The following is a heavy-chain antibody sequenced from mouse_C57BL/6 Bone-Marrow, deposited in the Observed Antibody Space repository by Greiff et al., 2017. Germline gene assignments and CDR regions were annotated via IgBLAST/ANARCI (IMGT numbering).Heavy chain of an antibody. CDR3: ARGTAQALYAMDY. CDR1: GYTFTSYG. Sequence: LVESGAELARPGASVKLSCKASGYTFTSYGISWVKQRTGQGLEWIGEIYPRSGNTYYNEKFKGKATLTADKSSSTAYMELRSLTSEDSAVYFCARGTAQALYAMDYWGQGTSVTVSS. CDR2: IYPRSGNT. D-gene: IGHD3-2*02. V-gene: IGHV1-81*01. J-gene: IGHJ4*01.